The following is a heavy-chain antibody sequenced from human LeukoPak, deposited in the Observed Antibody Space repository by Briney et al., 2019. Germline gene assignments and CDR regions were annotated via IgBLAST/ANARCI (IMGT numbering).Heavy chain of an antibody. D-gene: IGHD2-15*01. CDR3: ARGERRYCSGGSCYAGFDY. CDR2: ISAYNGNT. J-gene: IGHJ4*02. V-gene: IGHV1-18*01. CDR1: GYTFTSYG. Sequence: ASVKVSCKASGYTFTSYGISWVRQAPGQGLEWMGWISAYNGNTNYAQKLQGRVTMTTDTSTSTAYMELRSLRSDDTAVYHCARGERRYCSGGSCYAGFDYWGQGTLVTVSS.